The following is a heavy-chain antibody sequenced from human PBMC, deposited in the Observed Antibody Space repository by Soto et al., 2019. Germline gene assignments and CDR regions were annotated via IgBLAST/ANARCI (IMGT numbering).Heavy chain of an antibody. J-gene: IGHJ5*02. CDR1: GGTFSSYT. Sequence: QVQLVQSGAEVKKPGSSVKVSCKDSGGTFSSYTISWVRQAPGHGLEWMGRIIPILGIANYAQQFQGRVTITAYKYTSTAYMELSSLGSEDTAVYYGARAPRRDGYPFHPWGQGTLVTVSS. CDR2: IIPILGIA. CDR3: ARAPRRDGYPFHP. V-gene: IGHV1-69*02. D-gene: IGHD5-18*01.